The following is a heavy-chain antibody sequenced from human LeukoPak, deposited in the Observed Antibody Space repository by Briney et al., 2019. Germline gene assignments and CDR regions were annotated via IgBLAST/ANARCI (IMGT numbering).Heavy chain of an antibody. Sequence: PSDTLSLPCSVCCGYISCDYGSWIRQPAGEGLEWIGRIYTSGSTNYNPSLKSRVTMSVDTSKNQFSLKLTSVTAADTAVYYCARDAVAAASIYAFDIWGQGTMVTVSS. D-gene: IGHD6-13*01. CDR3: ARDAVAAASIYAFDI. J-gene: IGHJ3*02. V-gene: IGHV4-4*07. CDR1: CGYISCDY. CDR2: IYTSGST.